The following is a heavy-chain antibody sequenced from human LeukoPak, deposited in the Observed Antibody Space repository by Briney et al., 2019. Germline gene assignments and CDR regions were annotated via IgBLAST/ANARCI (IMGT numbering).Heavy chain of an antibody. D-gene: IGHD4-17*01. CDR1: GFTVSSNY. V-gene: IGHV3-53*01. CDR2: IYSGGST. J-gene: IGHJ4*02. CDR3: ARASSYGDHVGF. Sequence: GGSLRLSCAASGFTVSSNYMSWVRQAPGKGLEWVSVIYSGGSTYYADSVKGRFTISRDNSKNTLYLQMNGLRAEDTAVYYCARASSYGDHVGFGGQGTLVTVSS.